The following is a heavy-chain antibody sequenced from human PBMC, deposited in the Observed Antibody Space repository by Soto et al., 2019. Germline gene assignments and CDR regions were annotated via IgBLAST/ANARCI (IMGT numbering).Heavy chain of an antibody. V-gene: IGHV3-30*18. CDR1: GFTFSSYG. J-gene: IGHJ6*03. CDR2: ISYDGSNK. D-gene: IGHD4-4*01. CDR3: AKDRDNDYSKYYYMDV. Sequence: GGSLRLSCAASGFTFSSYGMHWVRQAPGKGLEWVAVISYDGSNKYYADSVKGRFTISRDNSKNTLYLQMNSLRAEDTAVYYCAKDRDNDYSKYYYMDVWGKGTTVTVSS.